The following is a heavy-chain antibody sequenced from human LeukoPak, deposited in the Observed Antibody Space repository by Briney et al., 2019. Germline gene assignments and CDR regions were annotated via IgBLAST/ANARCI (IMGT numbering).Heavy chain of an antibody. Sequence: SETLSLTCTVSGGSISSSSYYWGWIRQPPGKGLEWIGSIYHSGSTNYNPSLKSRVTISVDKSKNQFSLKLSSVTAADTAVYYCARDTSRLLDYWGQGTLVTVSS. CDR1: GGSISSSSYY. D-gene: IGHD3-16*01. J-gene: IGHJ4*02. CDR2: IYHSGST. CDR3: ARDTSRLLDY. V-gene: IGHV4-39*07.